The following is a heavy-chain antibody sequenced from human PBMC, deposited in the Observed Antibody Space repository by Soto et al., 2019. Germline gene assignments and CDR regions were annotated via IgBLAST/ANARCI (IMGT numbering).Heavy chain of an antibody. CDR1: GFNLSAHD. D-gene: IGHD3-3*01. CDR2: LGVAGTA. V-gene: IGHV3-13*01. Sequence: GGSLRLSCAASGFNLSAHDMHGVRQVKGKGLEWVSALGVAGTAFESASVKGRFTVYRATAKNSMYLKMKRLRAGDTAVYFCARDADFWSGSRYSHYASDLDVWAPGATLAVSS. J-gene: IGHJ6*02. CDR3: ARDADFWSGSRYSHYASDLDV.